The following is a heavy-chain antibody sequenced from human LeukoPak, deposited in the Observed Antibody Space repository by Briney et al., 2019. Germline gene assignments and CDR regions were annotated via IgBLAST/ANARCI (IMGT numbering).Heavy chain of an antibody. CDR1: GFTFSNYA. Sequence: SLRLSRAASGFTFSNYAMHWVRQPPGKGLEWVSGISWNSGSIDYADSVKGRFTISRDNAKNSLYLQMNSLRAEDAALYHCARNNGMDVWGQGTTVIVSS. CDR2: ISWNSGSI. V-gene: IGHV3-9*01. CDR3: ARNNGMDV. J-gene: IGHJ6*02.